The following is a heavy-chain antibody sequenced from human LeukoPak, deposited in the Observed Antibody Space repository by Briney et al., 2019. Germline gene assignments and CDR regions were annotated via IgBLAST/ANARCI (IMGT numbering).Heavy chain of an antibody. Sequence: ASVKVSCKASGGTFSSYAISWVRQAPGQGLEWMGGIIPIFGTANYAQKFQGRVTITADESTSTAYMELSSLRSEDTAVYYCARDSASGYHYYYGMDVWGQGTTVTVSS. CDR3: ARDSASGYHYYYGMDV. V-gene: IGHV1-69*13. J-gene: IGHJ6*02. CDR2: IIPIFGTA. CDR1: GGTFSSYA. D-gene: IGHD3-22*01.